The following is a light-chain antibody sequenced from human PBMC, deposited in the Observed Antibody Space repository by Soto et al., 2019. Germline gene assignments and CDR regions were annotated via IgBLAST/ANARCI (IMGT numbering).Light chain of an antibody. J-gene: IGKJ1*01. CDR1: QSISSW. CDR2: KAS. CDR3: QQYNSYRT. Sequence: DIQMTRSPSTLSASVGDRVTITFRASQSISSWLAWYEQKPGKAPKLLIYKASSLESGVPSRFSGSGSGTEFTLTISSLQPDDFATYYCQQYNSYRTFGQGTKVDI. V-gene: IGKV1-5*03.